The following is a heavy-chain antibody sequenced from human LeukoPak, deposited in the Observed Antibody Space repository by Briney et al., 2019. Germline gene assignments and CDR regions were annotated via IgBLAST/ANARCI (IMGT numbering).Heavy chain of an antibody. V-gene: IGHV4-59*01. Sequence: SETLSLTCTLSGGPISNYQWSWIRQPPGKRLEWIGNIYYSGTANYNPSLKSRVTISVDTSKNQFSLKLSSVTAADTAVYYCAREGDAFDIWGQGTMVTVSS. J-gene: IGHJ3*02. CDR2: IYYSGTA. CDR1: GGPISNYQ. CDR3: AREGDAFDI.